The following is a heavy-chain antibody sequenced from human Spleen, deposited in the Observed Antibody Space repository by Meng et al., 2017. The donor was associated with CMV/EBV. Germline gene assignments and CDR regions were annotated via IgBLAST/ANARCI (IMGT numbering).Heavy chain of an antibody. CDR2: VYHSGSA. J-gene: IGHJ5*02. D-gene: IGHD2-2*01. CDR1: SSGYY. Sequence: SSGYYWGWIRQPPGKEMEWIGSVYHSGSAYYNPSFKSRVVVSVDTSRNQFSLSLTSVTTADTALYFCARIYCSSSNCYPRGFNRFDPWGQGTLVTVSS. V-gene: IGHV4-39*07. CDR3: ARIYCSSSNCYPRGFNRFDP.